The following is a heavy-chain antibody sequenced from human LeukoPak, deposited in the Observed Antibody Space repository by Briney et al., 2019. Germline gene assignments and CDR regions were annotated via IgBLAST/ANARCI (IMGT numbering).Heavy chain of an antibody. CDR3: ARQKDGY. CDR2: IYGDGST. CDR1: GVTVSNNY. J-gene: IGHJ4*02. V-gene: IGHV3-66*04. Sequence: GGSLRLSCAASGVTVSNNYMNWIRQAPGKGLEWVSVIYGDGSTYYADSVKGRFTISRDSSKNTVYLQMNSLRGEDTAVYYCARQKDGYWGQGTLVTVSS.